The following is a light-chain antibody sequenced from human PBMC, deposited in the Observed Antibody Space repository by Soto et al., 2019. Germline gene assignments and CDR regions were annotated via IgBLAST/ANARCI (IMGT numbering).Light chain of an antibody. Sequence: QSVLTQPASVSGSPGQSITISCSGTSSNIGGYNVVPWYQQHPGKVPKVIVYEGIKRPSGVSDRFSGSTSGSTASLTISGLQAEDEAEYYCCSYVGATTDVFGRGTKVTVL. CDR2: EGI. CDR1: SSNIGGYNV. J-gene: IGLJ1*01. V-gene: IGLV2-23*01. CDR3: CSYVGATTDV.